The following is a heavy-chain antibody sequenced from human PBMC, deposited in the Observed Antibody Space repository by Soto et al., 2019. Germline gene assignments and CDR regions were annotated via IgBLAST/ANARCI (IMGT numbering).Heavy chain of an antibody. CDR1: GGSISSGDYY. CDR3: ARTSGDYGLSKDFQH. CDR2: IYYSGTT. D-gene: IGHD4-17*01. V-gene: IGHV4-31*02. Sequence: QVQLQESGPGLVEPSQTRSLIGTVSGGSISSGDYYWSWIRQLPGNGLEWIGYIYYSGTTFHNPSLKSRVRISVDTYKTLYSLKLSAMTAADTAVYYCARTSGDYGLSKDFQHWGQGTLVTVSS. J-gene: IGHJ1*01.